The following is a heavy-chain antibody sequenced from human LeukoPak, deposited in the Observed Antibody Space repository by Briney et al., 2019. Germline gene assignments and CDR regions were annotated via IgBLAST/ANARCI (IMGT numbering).Heavy chain of an antibody. CDR3: ARQRDSAFDI. Sequence: GGSLRLSCAASGFTFSSYAMNWVRQAPGKGLEWVSSISSSSGYIYYADSVKGRFTISRDNAKNSLYLQMNSLRAEDTAVYYCARQRDSAFDIWGQGTMVTVSS. D-gene: IGHD5-24*01. V-gene: IGHV3-21*01. CDR2: ISSSSGYI. J-gene: IGHJ3*02. CDR1: GFTFSSYA.